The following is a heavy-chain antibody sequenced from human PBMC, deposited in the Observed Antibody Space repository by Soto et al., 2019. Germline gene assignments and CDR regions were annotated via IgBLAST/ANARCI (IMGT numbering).Heavy chain of an antibody. Sequence: SETLSLTCTVSGGSISSGGYYWSWIRQHSGKGLEWIGYIYYSGSTYYNPSLKSRVTISVDTSKNQFSLKLSSVTAADTAVYYCARGPIVVVVARGHNWFDPWGQGTLVTVYS. CDR2: IYYSGST. D-gene: IGHD2-15*01. V-gene: IGHV4-31*03. J-gene: IGHJ5*02. CDR1: GGSISSGGYY. CDR3: ARGPIVVVVARGHNWFDP.